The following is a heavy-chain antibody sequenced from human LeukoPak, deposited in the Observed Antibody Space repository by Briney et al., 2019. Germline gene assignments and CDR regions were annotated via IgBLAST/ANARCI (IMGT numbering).Heavy chain of an antibody. Sequence: ASVKVSCNASGGTFSSYAISWVRQAPGQGLEWMGGIIPIFGTANYAQKFQGRVTITADESTSTAYMELSSLRSEDTAVYYCARGVLAVTTDYYYYYYMDVWGKGTTVTISS. CDR2: IIPIFGTA. J-gene: IGHJ6*03. V-gene: IGHV1-69*13. CDR3: ARGVLAVTTDYYYYYYMDV. CDR1: GGTFSSYA. D-gene: IGHD4-17*01.